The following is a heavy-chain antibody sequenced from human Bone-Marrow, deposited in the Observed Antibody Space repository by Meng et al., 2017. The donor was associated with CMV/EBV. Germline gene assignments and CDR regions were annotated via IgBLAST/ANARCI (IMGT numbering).Heavy chain of an antibody. J-gene: IGHJ4*02. CDR1: GYPFTAYY. V-gene: IGHV1-2*02. CDR3: DRGQYSYDSRGDYY. D-gene: IGHD3-22*01. Sequence: ASVKVSCKASGYPFTAYYMQWVRQAPGQGLEWMGWMNPDSGATRFARNLEGRVTMTRDVSLGTAYMELSSLRLDDTAVYYCDRGQYSYDSRGDYYWGQGTLVTVSS. CDR2: MNPDSGAT.